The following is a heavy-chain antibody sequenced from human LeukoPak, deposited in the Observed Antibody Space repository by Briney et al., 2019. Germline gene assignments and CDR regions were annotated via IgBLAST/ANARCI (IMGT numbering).Heavy chain of an antibody. D-gene: IGHD2-21*01. CDR3: VRAYHPGGWFDP. CDR2: ISSSSSYI. CDR1: GFTFSSYS. Sequence: SGGSLRLSCAASGFTFSSYSMNWVRQAPGKGLEWVSSISSSSSYIYYADSVKGRFTISRDNAKNSLYLQMNSLTADDTAVHYCVRAYHPGGWFDPWGQGTLVTVSS. J-gene: IGHJ5*02. V-gene: IGHV3-21*01.